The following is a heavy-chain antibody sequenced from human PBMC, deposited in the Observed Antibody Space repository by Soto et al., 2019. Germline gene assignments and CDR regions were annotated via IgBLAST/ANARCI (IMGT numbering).Heavy chain of an antibody. Sequence: GGSLRLSCAASGFTFSSYAMSWVRQAPGKGLEWVSAISGSGGSTYYADSVKGRFTISRDNSKNKLYLQMNSLRAEDTAVYYCAKDAAPVLRFLEWYDYYYGMDVWGQGTTVTVSS. CDR3: AKDAAPVLRFLEWYDYYYGMDV. V-gene: IGHV3-23*01. J-gene: IGHJ6*02. CDR1: GFTFSSYA. CDR2: ISGSGGST. D-gene: IGHD3-3*01.